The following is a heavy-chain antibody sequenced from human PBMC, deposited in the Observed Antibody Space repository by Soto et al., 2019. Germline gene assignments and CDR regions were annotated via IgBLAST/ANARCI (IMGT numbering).Heavy chain of an antibody. CDR1: GGTFSSYA. D-gene: IGHD5-18*01. CDR3: ARADTAMGLYYYYYGMDV. V-gene: IGHV1-69*06. J-gene: IGHJ6*02. Sequence: QVQLVQSGSEVKKPGSSVKVSCKASGGTFSSYAISWVRQAPGQGLEWMGGIIPIFGTANYAQKFQGRVTITADKSTSTAYMELSSLRSEDTAVYYCARADTAMGLYYYYYGMDVWGQWTTVTVSS. CDR2: IIPIFGTA.